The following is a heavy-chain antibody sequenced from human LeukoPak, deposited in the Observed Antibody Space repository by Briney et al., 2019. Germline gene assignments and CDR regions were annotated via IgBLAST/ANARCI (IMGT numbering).Heavy chain of an antibody. V-gene: IGHV4-34*01. J-gene: IGHJ4*02. CDR2: INHSGST. CDR3: ARDRGTMIEYYFDY. D-gene: IGHD3-22*01. CDR1: GGSFSGYY. Sequence: SETLSLTCAVYGGSFSGYYWSWIRQPPGKGLEWIGEINHSGSTNYNPSLKSRVTISVDTSKNQFSLKLSSVTAADTAVYYCARDRGTMIEYYFDYWGQGTLVTVSS.